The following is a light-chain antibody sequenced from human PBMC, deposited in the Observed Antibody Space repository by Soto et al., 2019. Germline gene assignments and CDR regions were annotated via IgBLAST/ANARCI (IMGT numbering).Light chain of an antibody. Sequence: IDMTQSPATLSVSPGERATLSCRASRSVNNNLAWYQQKPGQAPRLLIYGASNRATGIPDRFSGSGSGTDFTLTISRLEPEDFAVYYCQQYGSSGTFGQGTKVDIK. CDR3: QQYGSSGT. CDR1: RSVNNN. V-gene: IGKV3-20*01. J-gene: IGKJ1*01. CDR2: GAS.